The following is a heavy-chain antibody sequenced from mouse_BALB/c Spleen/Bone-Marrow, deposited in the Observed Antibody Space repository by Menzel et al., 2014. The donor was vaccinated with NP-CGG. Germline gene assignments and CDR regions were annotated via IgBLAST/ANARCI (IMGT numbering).Heavy chain of an antibody. CDR3: TRPPSMVYCYAMDY. J-gene: IGHJ4*01. V-gene: IGHV6-6*02. CDR1: GFTFSNYW. CDR2: IRLKSNNYAT. D-gene: IGHD2-10*02. Sequence: EVKVVESGGGLVQPGGSMKLSRVASGFTFSNYWMNWVRQSPEKGLEWVAEIRLKSNNYATHYAESVKGRFTISRDDSKSSVYLQMNNLRAEDTGIYYCTRPPSMVYCYAMDYWGQGTSVTVSS.